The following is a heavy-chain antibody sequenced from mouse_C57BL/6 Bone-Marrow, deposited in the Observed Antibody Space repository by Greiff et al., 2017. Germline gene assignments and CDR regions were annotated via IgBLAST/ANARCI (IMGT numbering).Heavy chain of an antibody. CDR3: ARLSPFAY. V-gene: IGHV5-6*02. Sequence: GMLVESGGDLVKPGGSLKLSCAASGFTFSSYGMSWVRQTPDKRLEWVATISSGGSYTYYPDSVKGRFPISRDNAKNTLYLQMSSLKSEDTAMYYCARLSPFAYWGQGTLVTVSA. J-gene: IGHJ3*01. CDR1: GFTFSSYG. CDR2: ISSGGSYT. D-gene: IGHD6-2*01.